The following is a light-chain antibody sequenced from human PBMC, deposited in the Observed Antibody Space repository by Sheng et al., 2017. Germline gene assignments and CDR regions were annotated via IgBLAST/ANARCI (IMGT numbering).Light chain of an antibody. CDR3: QHYYSYPYT. V-gene: IGKV1-5*03. CDR2: KAS. Sequence: DIQMTQSPSTLSASVGDRVTITCRASQSISNWLAWYQQKPGKAPKLLIYKASTLDNGVPSRFSGSGSETQFTLTISSLQPDDLATYYCQHYYSYPYTFGQGTKLEIK. CDR1: QSISNW. J-gene: IGKJ2*01.